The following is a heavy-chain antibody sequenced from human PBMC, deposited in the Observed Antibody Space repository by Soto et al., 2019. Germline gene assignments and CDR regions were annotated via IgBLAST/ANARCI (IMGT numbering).Heavy chain of an antibody. Sequence: PSQTLSLTCAISADSVSSCDSTWDWIRHSPSRGLEWLGRTYYRSKWYHDYAVSVNSRITSNPDTSSHRIFFQLHSVTPAGTAVYYCVRLIGNSGLVSWGQGTLATVSS. CDR1: ADSVSSCDST. D-gene: IGHD6-25*01. CDR2: TYYRSKWYH. CDR3: VRLIGNSGLVS. V-gene: IGHV6-1*01. J-gene: IGHJ4*02.